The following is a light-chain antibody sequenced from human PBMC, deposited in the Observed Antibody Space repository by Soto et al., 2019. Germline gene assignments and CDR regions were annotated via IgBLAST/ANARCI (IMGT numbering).Light chain of an antibody. CDR2: RNN. V-gene: IGLV1-47*01. CDR1: SSNIGRNY. Sequence: QAVVTQPPSASGTPGQRVTISCSGGSSNIGRNYVYWYQQLPGMAPKLLIYRNNQRPSGVPDRFSGSKSVSSASLAISGLRSEDEADYYCAVWDDSLSAWVFGGGTKVTVL. CDR3: AVWDDSLSAWV. J-gene: IGLJ3*02.